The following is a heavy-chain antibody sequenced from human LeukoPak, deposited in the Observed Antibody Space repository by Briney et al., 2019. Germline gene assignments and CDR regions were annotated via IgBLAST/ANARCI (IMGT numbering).Heavy chain of an antibody. Sequence: GGSLRLSCAASGFTFSSYSMNWVRQAPGKGLEWVANINEDGRDKYYVDSVKGRFTISRYNAGNSLLLQMDRLRAEDTGVYYCARGRGTPDYWGQGTVVSVSS. J-gene: IGHJ4*02. V-gene: IGHV3-7*01. CDR3: ARGRGTPDY. CDR1: GFTFSSYS. D-gene: IGHD1-1*01. CDR2: INEDGRDK.